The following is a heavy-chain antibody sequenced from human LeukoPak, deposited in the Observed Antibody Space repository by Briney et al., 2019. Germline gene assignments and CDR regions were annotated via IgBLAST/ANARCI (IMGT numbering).Heavy chain of an antibody. Sequence: ASVKVSCKASGYTFTSYDINWVRQATGQGLEWMGWMNPNSGNAGYAQKFQGRVTITRNTSISTAYMELSSLRSEDTAVYYCARGLTIFGVVSMDGYWGQGTLVTVSS. J-gene: IGHJ4*02. CDR2: MNPNSGNA. V-gene: IGHV1-8*03. CDR3: ARGLTIFGVVSMDGY. CDR1: GYTFTSYD. D-gene: IGHD3-3*01.